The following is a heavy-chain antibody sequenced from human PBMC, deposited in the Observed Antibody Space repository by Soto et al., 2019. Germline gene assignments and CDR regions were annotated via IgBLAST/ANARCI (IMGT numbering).Heavy chain of an antibody. CDR1: GGSISSYY. J-gene: IGHJ4*02. CDR2: IYYSGST. V-gene: IGHV4-59*08. Sequence: PSETLSLTCTVSGGSISSYYWSWIRQPPGKGLEWIGFIYYSGSTYYNPSLKSRLTISVDTSKNQFSLKLSSVTAADTALYYCVRHAPYRSGWANRNDYWGQGTLVTVSS. D-gene: IGHD6-19*01. CDR3: VRHAPYRSGWANRNDY.